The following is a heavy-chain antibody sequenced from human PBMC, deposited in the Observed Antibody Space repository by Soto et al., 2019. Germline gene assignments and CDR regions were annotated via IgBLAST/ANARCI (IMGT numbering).Heavy chain of an antibody. Sequence: PSETLSLTCAVYGGSFSGHSWNWIRQPPGKGLEWIGEGNHSGSTNYNPSLKSRVTISVDTSKNQFSLKLSSVTAADTAVYYCARHVPEWLVRSAYSYYGMDVWGQGTTVT. J-gene: IGHJ6*02. D-gene: IGHD6-19*01. V-gene: IGHV4-34*01. CDR2: GNHSGST. CDR3: ARHVPEWLVRSAYSYYGMDV. CDR1: GGSFSGHS.